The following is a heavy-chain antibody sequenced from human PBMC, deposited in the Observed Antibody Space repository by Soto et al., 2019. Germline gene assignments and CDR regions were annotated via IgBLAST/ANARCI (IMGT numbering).Heavy chain of an antibody. CDR2: MNPNSGNT. D-gene: IGHD2-2*02. CDR3: ARVHVFCSSTSCYTDGMDV. CDR1: GYTFTSYD. V-gene: IGHV1-8*01. Sequence: PSVKVSCKASGYTFTSYDINWVRQATGQGLEWMGWMNPNSGNTGYAQKFQGRVTMTRNTSISTAYMELSSRRSEDTAVCYCARVHVFCSSTSCYTDGMDVWGQGTTVTVSS. J-gene: IGHJ6*02.